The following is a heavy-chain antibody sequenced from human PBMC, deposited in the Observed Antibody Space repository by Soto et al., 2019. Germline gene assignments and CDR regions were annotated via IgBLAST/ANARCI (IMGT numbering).Heavy chain of an antibody. V-gene: IGHV1-18*01. CDR1: GYSFTISG. CDR2: ISTNSHNT. CDR3: VRDVNHAFDI. J-gene: IGHJ3*02. Sequence: QVQLVQSGAEVKKPGASVKVSCKASGYSFTISGISWVRQAPGQGLEWMGWISTNSHNTKYPQKLQGRVTMTTDTSTRTAYMELRSLRFDDTAVYYCVRDVNHAFDIWGQGTRVTVS.